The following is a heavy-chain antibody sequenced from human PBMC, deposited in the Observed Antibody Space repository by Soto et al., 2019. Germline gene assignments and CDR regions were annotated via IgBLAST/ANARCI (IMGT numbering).Heavy chain of an antibody. Sequence: ASVKVSCKASGYTFTDYYMHWVRPAPGKGLEWMGWINSKSGGTKYVQRFQGRGIMTRDTPSSTGFLEMTGLRTDESAVYYCARARETGAALEWYYGKGVWGQGTTVTVSS. J-gene: IGHJ6*02. D-gene: IGHD6-6*01. CDR2: INSKSGGT. CDR1: GYTFTDYY. V-gene: IGHV1-2*02. CDR3: ARARETGAALEWYYGKGV.